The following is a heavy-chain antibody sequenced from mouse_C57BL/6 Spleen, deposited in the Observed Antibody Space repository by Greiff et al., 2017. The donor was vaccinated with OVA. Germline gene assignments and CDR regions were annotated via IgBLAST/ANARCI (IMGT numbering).Heavy chain of an antibody. V-gene: IGHV1-82*01. J-gene: IGHJ2*01. D-gene: IGHD1-1*01. CDR3: ARNSYYGSSLYFDY. CDR1: GYAFSSSW. CDR2: IYPGDGDT. Sequence: VQLQQSGPELVKPGASVKISCKASGYAFSSSWMNWVKQRPGKGLEWIGRIYPGDGDTNYNGKFKGKATLTADKSSSTAYMQLSSLTSEDSAVYFCARNSYYGSSLYFDYWGQGTTLTVSS.